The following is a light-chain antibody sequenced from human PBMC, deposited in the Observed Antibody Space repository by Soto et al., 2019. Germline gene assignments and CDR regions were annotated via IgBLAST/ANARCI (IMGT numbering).Light chain of an antibody. J-gene: IGKJ5*01. CDR2: GAS. V-gene: IGKV3-15*01. CDR3: QQYGSSPLIS. CDR1: QSVSSY. Sequence: EIVFTHSPATLSLSQGERATLSCRASQSVSSYLAWYQQKPGQAPRLLIHGASTRATGFPARFSGSGSGTEFTLTISSLQSEDFAVYYCQQYGSSPLISFGQGTRLEIK.